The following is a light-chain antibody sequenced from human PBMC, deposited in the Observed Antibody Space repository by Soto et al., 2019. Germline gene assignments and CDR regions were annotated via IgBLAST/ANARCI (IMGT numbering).Light chain of an antibody. J-gene: IGKJ1*01. V-gene: IGKV3-20*01. Sequence: EIVLTQSPGTLSLSPGERATLSCRASQSISSSYLAGYQQKPGQAPRLLIYGASRRAVGIPDNFSGSGSGTDFTLTISRLEPEDFAVYYCQQYGTSPWTFGQGTKVEI. CDR2: GAS. CDR1: QSISSSY. CDR3: QQYGTSPWT.